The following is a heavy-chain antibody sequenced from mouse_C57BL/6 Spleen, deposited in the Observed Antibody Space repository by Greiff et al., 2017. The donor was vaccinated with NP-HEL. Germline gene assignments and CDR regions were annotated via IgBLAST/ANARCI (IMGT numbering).Heavy chain of an antibody. CDR1: GYTFTSYD. CDR2: IYPRDGST. CDR3: ARSGYGSSYGAMDY. Sequence: LVESGPELVKPGASVKLSCKASGYTFTSYDINWVKQRPGQGLEWIGWIYPRDGSTKYNEKFKGKATLTVDTSSSTAYMELHSLTSEDSAVYFCARSGYGSSYGAMDYWGQGTSVTVSS. D-gene: IGHD1-1*01. J-gene: IGHJ4*01. V-gene: IGHV1-85*01.